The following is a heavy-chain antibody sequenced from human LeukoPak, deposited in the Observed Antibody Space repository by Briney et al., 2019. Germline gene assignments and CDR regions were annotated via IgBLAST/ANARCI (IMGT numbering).Heavy chain of an antibody. CDR2: ITSGGTT. Sequence: GGSLRLSCAASGFTFSSYDMSWVRQAPGKGLEWVSTITSGGTTYYADSVEGRFTISRDNSKNTLYLQMNSLRAEDAAIYYCAKRHGSGIKYFGYWGQGTLVTVSS. J-gene: IGHJ4*02. V-gene: IGHV3-23*01. D-gene: IGHD3-10*01. CDR1: GFTFSSYD. CDR3: AKRHGSGIKYFGY.